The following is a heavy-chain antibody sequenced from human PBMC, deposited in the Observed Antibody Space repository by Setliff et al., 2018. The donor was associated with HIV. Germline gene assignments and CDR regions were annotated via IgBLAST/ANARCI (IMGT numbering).Heavy chain of an antibody. CDR3: ARSRLHYYDSSGYYPSYFDY. J-gene: IGHJ4*02. D-gene: IGHD3-22*01. Sequence: PSETLSLTCTVSGASISSGGYYWSWIRQPAGKGLEWIGRIHTSGTTNYNPSLQSRVTISADTSKNQFSLKLSSATAADTAVYYCARSRLHYYDSSGYYPSYFDYWGQGTLVTVSS. CDR1: GASISSGGYY. V-gene: IGHV4-61*02. CDR2: IHTSGTT.